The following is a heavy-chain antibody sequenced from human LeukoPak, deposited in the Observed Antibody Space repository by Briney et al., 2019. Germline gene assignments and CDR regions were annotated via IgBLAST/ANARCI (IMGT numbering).Heavy chain of an antibody. CDR2: IISIFGTA. V-gene: IGHV1-69*05. Sequence: SVKVSCQASGGPFSSYAISWVRQAPGQGLEWMGRIISIFGTANYPQKLQGRVPITTDESTSTAYMELSSLRSEDTAVYYCARGQSWSSYYFYYWGQGTLVTVSS. D-gene: IGHD2-8*01. CDR1: GGPFSSYA. CDR3: ARGQSWSSYYFYY. J-gene: IGHJ4*02.